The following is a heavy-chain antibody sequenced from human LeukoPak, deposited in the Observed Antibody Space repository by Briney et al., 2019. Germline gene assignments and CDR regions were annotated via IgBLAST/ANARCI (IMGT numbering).Heavy chain of an antibody. CDR3: AKVGHLQLVLDY. Sequence: GGSLRLSCAASGFTFSSYGMHWVRQAPGKGLEWVAVISYDGSNKYYADSVKGRFTISRDNSKNTLYLQMNSLSAEDTAVYYCAKVGHLQLVLDYWGQGTLVTVSS. V-gene: IGHV3-30*18. CDR2: ISYDGSNK. D-gene: IGHD6-13*01. CDR1: GFTFSSYG. J-gene: IGHJ4*02.